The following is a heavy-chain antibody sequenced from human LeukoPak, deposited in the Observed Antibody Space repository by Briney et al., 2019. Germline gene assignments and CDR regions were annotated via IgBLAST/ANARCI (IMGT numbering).Heavy chain of an antibody. D-gene: IGHD6-13*01. J-gene: IGHJ6*02. Sequence: ASVKVSCKASGYTFTSYYMHWVRQAPGQGLEWMGIINPSGGSTSYAQKFQGRVTMTTDTSTSTAYMELRSLRSDDTAVYYCATDSSRSSWSYYYYGMDVWGQGTTVTVSS. V-gene: IGHV1-46*01. CDR2: INPSGGST. CDR3: ATDSSRSSWSYYYYGMDV. CDR1: GYTFTSYY.